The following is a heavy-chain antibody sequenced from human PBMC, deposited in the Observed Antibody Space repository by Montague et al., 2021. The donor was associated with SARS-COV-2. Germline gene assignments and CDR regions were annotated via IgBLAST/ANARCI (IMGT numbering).Heavy chain of an antibody. CDR2: INHSGST. CDR1: GGSFSGYY. Sequence: SETPSLTCAVYGGSFSGYYWSWIRQPPGKGLEWIGEINHSGSTNXNPSLKSRVTISVDTSKNQFSLKLSSVTAADTAVYYCAIPMVRGFSRAFDIWGQGTMVTVSS. CDR3: AIPMVRGFSRAFDI. V-gene: IGHV4-34*01. J-gene: IGHJ3*02. D-gene: IGHD3-10*01.